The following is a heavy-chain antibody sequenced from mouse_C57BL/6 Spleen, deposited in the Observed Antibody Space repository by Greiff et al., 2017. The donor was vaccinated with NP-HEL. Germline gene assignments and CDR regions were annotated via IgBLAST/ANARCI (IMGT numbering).Heavy chain of an antibody. J-gene: IGHJ2*01. CDR2: IDPDSGGT. CDR1: GYTFTSYW. Sequence: VQLQQPGAELVKPGASVKLSCKASGYTFTSYWMHWVKQRPGRGLEWIGRIDPDSGGTKYNEKFKSKATLTVDKPSSTAYMQLSSLTSEDSAVNYCARWFYYGNSYGYYFDYWGQGTTLTVSS. D-gene: IGHD1-1*01. CDR3: ARWFYYGNSYGYYFDY. V-gene: IGHV1-72*01.